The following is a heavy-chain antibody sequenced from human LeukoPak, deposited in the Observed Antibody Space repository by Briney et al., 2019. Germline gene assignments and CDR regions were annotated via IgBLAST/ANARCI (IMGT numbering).Heavy chain of an antibody. CDR2: INPNSGGT. CDR3: ARDLVAVAGPYYYYGMDV. J-gene: IGHJ6*02. CDR1: GYTFTGYY. V-gene: IGHV1-2*02. Sequence: ASVKVSCKASGYTFTGYYMHWVRQAPGQGLEWMGWINPNSGGTNYAQKFQGRVTMTRDTSISTAYMELGRLRSDDTAVYYCARDLVAVAGPYYYYGMDVWGQGTTVTVSS. D-gene: IGHD6-19*01.